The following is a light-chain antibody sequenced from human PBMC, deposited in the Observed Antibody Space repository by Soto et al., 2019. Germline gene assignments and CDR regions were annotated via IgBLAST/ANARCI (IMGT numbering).Light chain of an antibody. CDR2: QVT. CDR1: SSDIGYYNY. J-gene: IGLJ1*01. V-gene: IGLV2-14*01. CDR3: CSYAGSYTHV. Sequence: SALTQPASVSGSPGQSITISCTGTSSDIGYYNYVSWFQQHPGKAPKLIISQVTNRPSGISTRFSGSKSGNTASLTISGLQAEDEADYYCCSYAGSYTHVFGTGTKVTVL.